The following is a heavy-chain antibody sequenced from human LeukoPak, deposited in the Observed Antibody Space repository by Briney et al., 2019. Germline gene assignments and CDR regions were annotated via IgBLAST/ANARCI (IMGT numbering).Heavy chain of an antibody. D-gene: IGHD1-14*01. CDR2: INPNSGGT. CDR1: GYTFTGYY. CDR3: ARVTTPRYWYFDL. V-gene: IGHV1-2*02. J-gene: IGHJ2*01. Sequence: ASVKVSCKASGYTFTGYYMHWVRQAPGQGLEWMGWINPNSGGTNYAQKFQGRVTMTRDTSISTAYMELSRLRSDDTAVYYCARVTTPRYWYFDLWGRGTLVTVSS.